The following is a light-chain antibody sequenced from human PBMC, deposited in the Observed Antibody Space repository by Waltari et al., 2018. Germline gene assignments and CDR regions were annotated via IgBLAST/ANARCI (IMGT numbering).Light chain of an antibody. Sequence: DIVLTKSPAILSLSPGERASLSCRASQCFTNYLAWYQQKPGQAPRLLIYDTSNRATGIPARFSGSGFGTDFTLTISSLEPEDFAVYYCQQRRDWPLTFGGGTKVEIK. CDR2: DTS. CDR1: QCFTNY. J-gene: IGKJ4*01. CDR3: QQRRDWPLT. V-gene: IGKV3-11*01.